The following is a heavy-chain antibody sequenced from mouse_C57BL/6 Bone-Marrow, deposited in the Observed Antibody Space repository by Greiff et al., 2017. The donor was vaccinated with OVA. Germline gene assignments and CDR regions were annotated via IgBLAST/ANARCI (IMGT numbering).Heavy chain of an antibody. CDR3: ARDYYDYDGGV. CDR2: ISDGGSYT. Sequence: DVKLVESGGGLVKPGGSLKLSCAASGFTFSSYAMSWVRQTPEKRLEWVATISDGGSYTYYPDNVKGRFTISRDNAKNNLYLQMSHLKSEDTAMYYCARDYYDYDGGVWGQGTLVTVSA. D-gene: IGHD2-4*01. J-gene: IGHJ3*01. V-gene: IGHV5-4*01. CDR1: GFTFSSYA.